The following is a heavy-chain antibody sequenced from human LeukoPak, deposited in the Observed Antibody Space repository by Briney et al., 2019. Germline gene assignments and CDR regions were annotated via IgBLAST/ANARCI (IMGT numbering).Heavy chain of an antibody. CDR3: ATGPEGTGTTGGAFDI. CDR1: GGSIRNYY. J-gene: IGHJ3*02. V-gene: IGHV4-59*03. CDR2: IYNSGST. D-gene: IGHD1-14*01. Sequence: SETLSLICTVSGGSIRNYYWSWIRQPPGKGLEWIGYIYNSGSTNYNPSLKSRVIISVDTSKNQFSLKLSSVTAADTAVYYCATGPEGTGTTGGAFDIWGQGTMVTVSS.